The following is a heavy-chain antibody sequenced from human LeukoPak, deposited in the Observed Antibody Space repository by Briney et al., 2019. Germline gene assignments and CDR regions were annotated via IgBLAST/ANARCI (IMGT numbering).Heavy chain of an antibody. V-gene: IGHV3-7*01. CDR2: IKEDGSET. D-gene: IGHD1-26*01. CDR3: ARVPIVGATKYYYYGMDV. Sequence: ETLSLTCTVSGGSISSSSYYWGWVRQVPGKGLECLANIKEDGSETYYADSVKGRFTISRDNSKNTLYLQMNSLRAEDTAVYYCARVPIVGATKYYYYGMDVWGQGTTVTVSS. CDR1: GGSISSSSYY. J-gene: IGHJ6*02.